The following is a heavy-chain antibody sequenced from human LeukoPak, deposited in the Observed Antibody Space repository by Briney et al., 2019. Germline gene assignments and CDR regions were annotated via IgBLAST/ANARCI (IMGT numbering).Heavy chain of an antibody. J-gene: IGHJ4*02. CDR1: GYTFTSYG. CDR2: ISAYNGNT. V-gene: IGHV1-18*01. CDR3: ARVGGPYSDISRTYYFDY. D-gene: IGHD3-9*01. Sequence: ASVKVSCKASGYTFTSYGISWVRQAPGQGLEWMGWISAYNGNTNYAQKLQGRVTMTTDTSTSTAYMELRSLRSDDTAVYYCARVGGPYSDISRTYYFDYWGQGTLVTVSS.